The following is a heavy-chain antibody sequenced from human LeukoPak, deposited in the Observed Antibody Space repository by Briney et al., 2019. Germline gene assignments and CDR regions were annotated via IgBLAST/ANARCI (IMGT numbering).Heavy chain of an antibody. J-gene: IGHJ4*02. CDR3: ARDNYYDSSGCYYYFDY. D-gene: IGHD3-22*01. V-gene: IGHV4-38-2*02. Sequence: SETLSLTCTVSGYPISSGYFWGWIRQPPGKGLEYIGSIFHSGYTFYDPSLKSRLTLSVDTSKNQFSLRLSSVTAADTAVYYCARDNYYDSSGCYYYFDYWGQGTLVTVSS. CDR2: IFHSGYT. CDR1: GYPISSGYF.